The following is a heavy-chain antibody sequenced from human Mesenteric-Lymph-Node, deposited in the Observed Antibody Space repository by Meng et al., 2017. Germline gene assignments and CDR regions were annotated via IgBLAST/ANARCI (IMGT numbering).Heavy chain of an antibody. V-gene: IGHV4-4*02. CDR2: IYHSGST. CDR1: GGSISSVYW. CDR3: ARGGYYSFDY. D-gene: IGHD5-18*01. Sequence: VQLRGAGPGRVKPSETRSSPCAVFGGSISSVYWWTWVRQSPGKGLEWIGEIYHSGSTNYNPSLKSRVTISVDKSKNQFSLKLTSVTAADTAVYYCARGGYYSFDYWGQGTLVTVSS. J-gene: IGHJ4*02.